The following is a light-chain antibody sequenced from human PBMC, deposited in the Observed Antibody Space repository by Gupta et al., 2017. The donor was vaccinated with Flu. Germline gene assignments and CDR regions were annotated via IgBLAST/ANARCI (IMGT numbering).Light chain of an antibody. J-gene: IGKJ1*01. CDR2: AAS. CDR1: QDIRNY. Sequence: DIQMTQSPSSLSASVGDRVTITCRASQDIRNYLAWYQQKPGEVPKLLIYAASTLRSGVPSRFSGSGSGTDFSLTISSLQPEDVATYYCLKDDSAPRSFGQGTRVEF. CDR3: LKDDSAPRS. V-gene: IGKV1-27*01.